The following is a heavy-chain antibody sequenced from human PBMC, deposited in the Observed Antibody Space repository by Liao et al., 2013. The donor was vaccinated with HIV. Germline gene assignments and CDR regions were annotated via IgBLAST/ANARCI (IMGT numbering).Heavy chain of an antibody. D-gene: IGHD3-22*01. J-gene: IGHJ1*01. CDR2: IYHSGSA. V-gene: IGHV4-30-2*01. Sequence: QLQLQESGSGLVKPSQTLSLTCDVSGGSISSGGHSWSWLRQPPGQGLEWIGYIYHSGSAYYNASLKSRVIISVDRSKNQFSLRLRSVTAADTAVYYCARGTRTKYYYDSSGYYYFGQYFQHWGQGTLVTVSS. CDR1: GGSISSGGHS. CDR3: ARGTRTKYYYDSSGYYYFGQYFQH.